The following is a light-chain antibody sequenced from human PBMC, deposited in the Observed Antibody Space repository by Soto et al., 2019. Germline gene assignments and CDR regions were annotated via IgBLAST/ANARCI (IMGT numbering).Light chain of an antibody. CDR3: QQRSNWPRT. Sequence: EIVLTQSPATLSLSPGERATLSCRASQSVSSSSAWFQHKPGQAPRLLIYDASNRATGIPARFSGSGSGTDFTLTISSLEPEDFAIYYCQQRSNWPRTFGQGTKLEIK. CDR2: DAS. V-gene: IGKV3-11*01. CDR1: QSVSSS. J-gene: IGKJ2*01.